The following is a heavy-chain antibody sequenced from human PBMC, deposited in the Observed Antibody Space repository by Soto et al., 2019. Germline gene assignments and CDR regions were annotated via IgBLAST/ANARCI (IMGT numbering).Heavy chain of an antibody. V-gene: IGHV4-31*03. D-gene: IGHD2-21*01. CDR3: ARVDYCYQGRAFDF. Sequence: QVQLQESGPGLVEPSQTLSLTCTVSRGTISDGGCYWSWIRQRPGKGLEWIGYVYYTGNTYYNPSLKSRVAISVDSSTTQFSLELSSVTAADTAVYYCARVDYCYQGRAFDFWGQGSMVTVSS. J-gene: IGHJ3*01. CDR1: RGTISDGGCY. CDR2: VYYTGNT.